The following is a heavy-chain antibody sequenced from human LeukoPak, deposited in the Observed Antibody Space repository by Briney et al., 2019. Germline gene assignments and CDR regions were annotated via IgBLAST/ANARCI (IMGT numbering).Heavy chain of an antibody. CDR3: ARGRQWLTRYFDY. CDR2: INHSGST. CDR1: GGSFSGYY. J-gene: IGHJ4*02. D-gene: IGHD6-19*01. Sequence: PSETLSLTCAVYGGSFSGYYWSWIRQPPGKGLEWVGEINHSGSTNCNPSLKSRVTISVDTSKNQFSLKLSSVTAADTAVYYCARGRQWLTRYFDYWGQGTLVTVSS. V-gene: IGHV4-34*01.